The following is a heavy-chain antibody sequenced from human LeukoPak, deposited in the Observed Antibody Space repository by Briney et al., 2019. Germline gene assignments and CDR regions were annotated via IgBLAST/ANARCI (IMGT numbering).Heavy chain of an antibody. CDR3: ARDRDSSGYGFDY. V-gene: IGHV3-48*03. CDR2: ISSSGSTI. Sequence: PGGSLRLSCAASGFTFSSYEMNWVRQAPGKGLEWVSYISSSGSTIYYADSVKGRFPISRDNAKNSLYLQMNSLRAEDTAVYYCARDRDSSGYGFDYWGQGTLVTVSS. J-gene: IGHJ4*02. CDR1: GFTFSSYE. D-gene: IGHD3-22*01.